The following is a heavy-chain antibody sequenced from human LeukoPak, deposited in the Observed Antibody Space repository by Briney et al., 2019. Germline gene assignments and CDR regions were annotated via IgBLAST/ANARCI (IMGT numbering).Heavy chain of an antibody. D-gene: IGHD3-10*01. J-gene: IGHJ4*02. V-gene: IGHV4-38-2*02. CDR1: GYSFSSGFY. CDR2: LFHSGTT. Sequence: PSETLSLTCSVSGYSFSSGFYWGWVRQPPGKGLEWIGSLFHSGTTYYNSSLKSRVTISVDTSKNQFSLKLSSVTAADTAVYYCARADMVRGVIIRDWGQGTLVTVSS. CDR3: ARADMVRGVIIRD.